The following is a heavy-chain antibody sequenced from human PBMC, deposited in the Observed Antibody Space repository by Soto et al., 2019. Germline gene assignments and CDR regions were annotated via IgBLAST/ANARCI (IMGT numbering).Heavy chain of an antibody. CDR1: GGSISSYY. V-gene: IGHV4-59*08. J-gene: IGHJ4*02. CDR2: IFYSGGT. CDR3: ARRYGYSFDY. D-gene: IGHD1-1*01. Sequence: SETLSLTCTVSGGSISSYYWSWIRQPPGKGLEWIGYIFYSGGTNYNPSLKSRVTISVDTSKNQFSLKLSSVTAADTAVYYCARRYGYSFDYWGQGTLVTVSS.